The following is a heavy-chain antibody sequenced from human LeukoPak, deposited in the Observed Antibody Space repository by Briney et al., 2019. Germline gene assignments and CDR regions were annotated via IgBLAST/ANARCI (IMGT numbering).Heavy chain of an antibody. V-gene: IGHV3-21*01. CDR2: ISSSSSYI. CDR3: ARREGDCSGGTCYLDY. Sequence: TGGSLRLSCAASGFTFSSYSMNWVRQAPGKGLEWVSSISSSSSYIYYADSVKGRFTISRDNAKNSLYLQMNSLRAEDTAVYYCARREGDCSGGTCYLDYWGQGTLVTVSS. J-gene: IGHJ4*02. CDR1: GFTFSSYS. D-gene: IGHD2-15*01.